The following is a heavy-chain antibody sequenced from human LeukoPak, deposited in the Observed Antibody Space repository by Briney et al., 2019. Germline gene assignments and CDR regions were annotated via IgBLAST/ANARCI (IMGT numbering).Heavy chain of an antibody. CDR2: IYYSGYT. CDR1: GGSISSNNYY. Sequence: SETLSLTFTVSGGSISSNNYYWGWIRQPPGKGLEWIGSIYYSGYTNYNPSLKSRVTISVDTSKNQFSLKLSSVTAADTAVYYCARFPLRYFDWSRGMDVWGQGTTVTVSS. J-gene: IGHJ6*02. D-gene: IGHD3-9*01. CDR3: ARFPLRYFDWSRGMDV. V-gene: IGHV4-39*07.